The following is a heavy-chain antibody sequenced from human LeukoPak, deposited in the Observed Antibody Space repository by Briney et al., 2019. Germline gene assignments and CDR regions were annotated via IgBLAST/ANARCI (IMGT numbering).Heavy chain of an antibody. V-gene: IGHV3-53*04. CDR2: IYSGGST. CDR3: ARGGYYDSSPFDY. Sequence: GGSLRLSCAASGIAFSDVWMTWVRQAPGKGLEWVSVIYSGGSTYYADSVKGRFTISRHNSKNTLYLQMNSLRAEDTAVYYCARGGYYDSSPFDYWGQGTLVTVSS. D-gene: IGHD3-22*01. CDR1: GIAFSDVW. J-gene: IGHJ4*02.